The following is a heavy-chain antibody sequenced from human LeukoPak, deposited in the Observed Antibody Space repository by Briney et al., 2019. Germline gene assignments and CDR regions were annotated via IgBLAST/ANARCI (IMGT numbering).Heavy chain of an antibody. Sequence: SGTLSLTSAVSGGSISGYYWSWIRQPPGERLERSGYIYYSGSTNYNPSLTSRVTISVDTSKNQFSRKLSSVTAADTAVYYCARSVDDFWSGSIEVYYYYYMDVWGKGTTVTVSS. J-gene: IGHJ6*03. CDR2: IYYSGST. CDR3: ARSVDDFWSGSIEVYYYYYMDV. CDR1: GGSISGYY. D-gene: IGHD3-3*01. V-gene: IGHV4-59*01.